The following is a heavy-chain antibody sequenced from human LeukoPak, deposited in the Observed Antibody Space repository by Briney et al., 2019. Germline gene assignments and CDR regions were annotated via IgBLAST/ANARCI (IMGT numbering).Heavy chain of an antibody. CDR3: ARDVGYCSSTSCYVNWFDP. CDR2: IYYSGST. Sequence: SETLSLTCTVSGGSISGYYWSWIRQSPGKGLEWIGYIYYSGSTNYNPSLKSRVTMSVDTSKNQFSLKLSSVTAADAAVYYCARDVGYCSSTSCYVNWFDPWGQGTLVTVSS. V-gene: IGHV4-59*12. J-gene: IGHJ5*02. D-gene: IGHD2-2*01. CDR1: GGSISGYY.